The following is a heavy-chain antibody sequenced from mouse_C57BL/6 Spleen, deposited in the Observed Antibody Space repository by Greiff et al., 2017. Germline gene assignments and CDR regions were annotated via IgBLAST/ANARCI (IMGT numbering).Heavy chain of an antibody. J-gene: IGHJ1*03. CDR3: ARGWYGNPEYFDV. CDR1: GYTFTSYW. CDR2: IYPGSGST. V-gene: IGHV1-55*01. D-gene: IGHD2-10*02. Sequence: QVQLQQPGAELVKPGASVKMSCKASGYTFTSYWITWVKQRPGQGLEWIGDIYPGSGSTNYNEKFKSKATLTVDTSSSTAYMQLSSLTSVDSAVYCCARGWYGNPEYFDVWGTGTTVTVSS.